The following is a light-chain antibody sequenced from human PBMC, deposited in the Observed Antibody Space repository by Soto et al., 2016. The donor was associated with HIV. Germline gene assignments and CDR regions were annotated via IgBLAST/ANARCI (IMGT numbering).Light chain of an antibody. J-gene: IGKJ1*01. V-gene: IGKV1-39*01. CDR1: QSISSY. CDR3: QQYNSYPWT. CDR2: AAS. Sequence: DIQMTQSPSSLSASVGDRVTITCRASQSISSYLNWYQQKPGKAPKLLIYAASSLQSGVPSRFSGSGSGTEFTLTISSLQPEDFATYYCQQYNSYPWTFGQGTKVEIK.